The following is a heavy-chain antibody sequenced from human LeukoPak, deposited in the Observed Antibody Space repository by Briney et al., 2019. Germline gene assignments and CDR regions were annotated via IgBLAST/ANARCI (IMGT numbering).Heavy chain of an antibody. CDR3: VRERYYDSRGSYYHGMSV. D-gene: IGHD3-22*01. CDR2: IGTAGDT. V-gene: IGHV3-13*01. J-gene: IGHJ6*02. Sequence: GGSLRLSCAASGFTFSSYDMHWVRQATGKGLEWVSSIGTAGDTYYPGSVKGRFTISRENAKNSLYLQMNSLRAGDTAVYYCVRERYYDSRGSYYHGMSVWGQGTTVTVSS. CDR1: GFTFSSYD.